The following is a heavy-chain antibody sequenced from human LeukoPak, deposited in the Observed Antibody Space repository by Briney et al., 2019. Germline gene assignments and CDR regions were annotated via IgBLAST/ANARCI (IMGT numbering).Heavy chain of an antibody. CDR2: ISAYNGNT. CDR1: GYTFTSYG. Sequence: ASVKVSCKASGYTFTSYGISWVRQAPGQGLEWMGWISAYNGNTNYAQKLQGRVTMTTDTSTSTAYMELRSLRSDDTAVYYCARVWSVAGTRGAFDIWGQGTMVTVSS. J-gene: IGHJ3*02. V-gene: IGHV1-18*01. CDR3: ARVWSVAGTRGAFDI. D-gene: IGHD1-1*01.